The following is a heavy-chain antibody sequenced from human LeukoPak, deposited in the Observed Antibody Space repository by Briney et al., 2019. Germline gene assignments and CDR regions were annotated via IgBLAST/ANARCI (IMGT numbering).Heavy chain of an antibody. CDR2: SAEM. CDR1: GFIFRDYA. Sequence: GGSLRLSCVASGFIFRDYAMGWVRQAPGKGLEGVATSAEMFYADSVKGRFTISRDNSKNTLNMHLRSLRADDTAVYYCAKHDGWELHDYCFDYWGQGTLVTASS. CDR3: AKHDGWELHDYCFDY. V-gene: IGHV3-23*01. J-gene: IGHJ4*02. D-gene: IGHD1-26*01.